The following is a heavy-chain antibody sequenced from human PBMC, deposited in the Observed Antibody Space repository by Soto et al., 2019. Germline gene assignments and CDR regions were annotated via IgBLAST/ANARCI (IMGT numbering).Heavy chain of an antibody. D-gene: IGHD2-21*01. V-gene: IGHV4-31*03. CDR1: GGSISSGGYY. CDR3: ARAEPHIGIVYSDY. CDR2: IYYSGST. J-gene: IGHJ4*02. Sequence: SETLSLTCTVSGGSISSGGYYWSWIRQHPGKGLEWIGYIYYSGSTYYNPSLKSRVTISVDTSKNQFSLKLSSVTAADTAVYCCARAEPHIGIVYSDYWGRGTLVTVSS.